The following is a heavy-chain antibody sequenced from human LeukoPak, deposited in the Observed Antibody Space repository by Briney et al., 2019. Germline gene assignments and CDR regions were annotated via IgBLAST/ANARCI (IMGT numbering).Heavy chain of an antibody. V-gene: IGHV4-34*01. CDR1: GGSFSGYY. Sequence: SETLSLTCAVYGGSFSGYYWSWIRQPPGKGLEWIGEINHSGSTNYNPSLKSRVTISVDTSKNQFSLKLSSVTTADTAVYYCARANYYDSSGPLDYWGQGTLVTVSS. CDR3: ARANYYDSSGPLDY. D-gene: IGHD3-22*01. J-gene: IGHJ4*02. CDR2: INHSGST.